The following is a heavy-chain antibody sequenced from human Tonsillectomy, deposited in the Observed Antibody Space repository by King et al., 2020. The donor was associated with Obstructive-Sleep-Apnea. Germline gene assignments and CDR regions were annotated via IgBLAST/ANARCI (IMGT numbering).Heavy chain of an antibody. D-gene: IGHD1-26*01. CDR2: VSWNSGNI. CDR1: GFNLDDYA. Sequence: ERQLVQSGGGLVQPGRSLRLSCAASGFNLDDYAMHWVRQVPGKGLEWVSGVSWNSGNIGYSDSVKGRFTITRDNAKNSLYLQMNSLRAEDTALYYCAKDMGFDTGGGFDYWGQGALVTVFS. V-gene: IGHV3-9*01. CDR3: AKDMGFDTGGGFDY. J-gene: IGHJ4*02.